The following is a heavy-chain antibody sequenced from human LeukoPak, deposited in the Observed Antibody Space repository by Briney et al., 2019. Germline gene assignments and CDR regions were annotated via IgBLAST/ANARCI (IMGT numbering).Heavy chain of an antibody. CDR2: ISGSGGST. CDR3: ANSPADYDILTGSDY. D-gene: IGHD3-9*01. V-gene: IGHV3-23*01. J-gene: IGHJ4*02. Sequence: GGTLRLSCAASGFTFSSYGMSWVRQAPGRGLEWVSAISGSGGSTYYADSAKGRFTISRDNSKNTLYLQMNSLRAEDTAVYYCANSPADYDILTGSDYWGQGTLVTVSS. CDR1: GFTFSSYG.